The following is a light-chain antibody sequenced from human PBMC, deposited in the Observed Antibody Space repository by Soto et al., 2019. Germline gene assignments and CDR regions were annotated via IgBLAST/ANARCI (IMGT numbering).Light chain of an antibody. J-gene: IGKJ1*01. CDR3: QQYHIYSGT. CDR1: QSINNW. Sequence: DVQMTQSPSSLSASVGDRVSITCRASQSINNWLAWYQQKPGKAPKSLIYATFSLQSGVPSRFSGSGSETEFTLTINSLQPDDFATYYCQQYHIYSGTFGQGTKVDIK. CDR2: ATF. V-gene: IGKV1D-16*01.